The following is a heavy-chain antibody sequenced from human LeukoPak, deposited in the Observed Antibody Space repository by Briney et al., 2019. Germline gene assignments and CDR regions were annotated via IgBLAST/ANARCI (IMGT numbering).Heavy chain of an antibody. CDR3: AREYSSSSGRSFDY. CDR2: ISYDGSNK. V-gene: IGHV3-30*03. D-gene: IGHD6-6*01. CDR1: GFTFSSYG. Sequence: GGSLRLSCAASGFTFSSYGMHWVRQAPGKGLEWVAVISYDGSNKYYADSVKGRFTISRDNSKNTLYLQMNSLRAEDTAVYYCAREYSSSSGRSFDYWGQGTLVIVSS. J-gene: IGHJ4*02.